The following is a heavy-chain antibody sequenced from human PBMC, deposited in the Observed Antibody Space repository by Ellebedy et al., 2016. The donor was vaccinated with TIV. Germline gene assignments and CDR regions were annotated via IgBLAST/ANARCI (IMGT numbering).Heavy chain of an antibody. CDR2: IYYSGST. CDR1: GGSVSSGSYY. V-gene: IGHV4-61*01. Sequence: SETLSLXXTVSGGSVSSGSYYWSCIRQPPGKGLEWIGYIYYSGSTNYNPSLKSRVTISVDTSKNQFSLKLSSVTAADTAVYYCARVRGYSSGWDYDYWGQGTLVTVSS. D-gene: IGHD6-19*01. J-gene: IGHJ4*02. CDR3: ARVRGYSSGWDYDY.